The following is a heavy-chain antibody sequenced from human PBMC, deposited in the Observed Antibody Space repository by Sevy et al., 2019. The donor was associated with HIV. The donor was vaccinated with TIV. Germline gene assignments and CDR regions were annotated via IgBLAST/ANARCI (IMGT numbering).Heavy chain of an antibody. J-gene: IGHJ5*02. CDR3: ARATLIATTDAKRPNDP. D-gene: IGHD6-13*01. V-gene: IGHV1-2*02. CDR2: INPNNGDT. Sequence: ASVKVSCKASGYTFTGYYMHWLRQAPGQGLEWLGWINPNNGDTHYAQKFQDRVTMTRDTSISTAYMELSRLTSDDTAVYYSARATLIATTDAKRPNDPWGQGTLVTVSS. CDR1: GYTFTGYY.